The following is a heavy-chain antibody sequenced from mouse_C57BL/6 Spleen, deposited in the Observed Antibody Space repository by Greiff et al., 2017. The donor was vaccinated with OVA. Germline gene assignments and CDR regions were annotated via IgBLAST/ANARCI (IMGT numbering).Heavy chain of an antibody. D-gene: IGHD3-2*02. Sequence: QVQLQQPGAELVKPGASVKLSCKASGYTFTSYWMQWVKQRPGQGLEWIGEIDPSDSYTNYNQKFKGKATLTVDTSSSTAYMQLSSLTSEDSAVYYCASHSSGTYFDYWGQGTTLTVSS. CDR3: ASHSSGTYFDY. V-gene: IGHV1-50*01. CDR2: IDPSDSYT. J-gene: IGHJ2*01. CDR1: GYTFTSYW.